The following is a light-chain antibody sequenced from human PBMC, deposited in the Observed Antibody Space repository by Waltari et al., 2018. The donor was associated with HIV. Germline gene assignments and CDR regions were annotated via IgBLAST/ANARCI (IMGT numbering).Light chain of an antibody. J-gene: IGKJ1*01. CDR3: QQYYITPPT. Sequence: DVVMTQSPDALKGSLGERVTINCKSSQSVFSTSNKKSYLAWYQQRPGQTPNLLVYWATTRVSGVPARFSGSGSGTDFTLTINNLQAEDAAIYYWQQYYITPPTFGQGTKVEI. CDR1: QSVFSTSNKKSY. V-gene: IGKV4-1*01. CDR2: WAT.